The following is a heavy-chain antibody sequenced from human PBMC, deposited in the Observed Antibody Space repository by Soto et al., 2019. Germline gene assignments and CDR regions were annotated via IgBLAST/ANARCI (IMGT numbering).Heavy chain of an antibody. CDR1: GFTFSSYG. CDR3: ARDLSSLGLLDY. V-gene: IGHV3-33*01. Sequence: GGSLRHSCTASGFTFSSYGMHWVRQAPGKGLEWVAVIWYDGSNKYYADSVRGRFTISRDNSKNTLYLQMNSLRAEDTAVYYCARDLSSLGLLDYWGQGTLVTVSS. D-gene: IGHD6-6*01. J-gene: IGHJ4*02. CDR2: IWYDGSNK.